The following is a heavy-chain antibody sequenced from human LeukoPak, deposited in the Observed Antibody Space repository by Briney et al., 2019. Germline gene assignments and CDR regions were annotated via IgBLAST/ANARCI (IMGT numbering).Heavy chain of an antibody. D-gene: IGHD6-13*01. CDR3: ARGIAAAGTTHTNPNWFDP. V-gene: IGHV3-21*01. J-gene: IGHJ5*02. Sequence: GGYLRLSCAASGFTFSSYSRNWVRPAPGKGLEWVLSISSSSSYIYYTDSVKGRFTISRDNAKNSLYLQMNSLRAEDTAVYYCARGIAAAGTTHTNPNWFDPWGQGTLVTVSS. CDR1: GFTFSSYS. CDR2: ISSSSSYI.